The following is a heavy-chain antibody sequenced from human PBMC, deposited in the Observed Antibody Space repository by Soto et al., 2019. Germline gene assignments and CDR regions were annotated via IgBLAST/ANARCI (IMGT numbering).Heavy chain of an antibody. CDR1: GGPLRSGTYF. CDR2: LYYSGTS. CDR3: ATNGPYGFWSGGDVFDI. J-gene: IGHJ3*02. D-gene: IGHD3-3*01. V-gene: IGHV4-39*01. Sequence: ASETLSPTCSVSGGPLRSGTYFWGWIRQPPGKGLEWIGSLYYSGTSHYNPSLKSRVTISVDASKNHFSLNLTSLTAADTAVYYCATNGPYGFWSGGDVFDIWGQGTMVTVSS.